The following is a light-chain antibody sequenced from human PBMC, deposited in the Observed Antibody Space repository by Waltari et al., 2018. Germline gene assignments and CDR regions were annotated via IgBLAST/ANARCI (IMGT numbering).Light chain of an antibody. CDR2: DAS. CDR3: QQYNSYST. V-gene: IGKV1-5*01. Sequence: DIQMTQSPSTLSASVGDRVTITCRASQSISSWLAWYQQKPGKAPKPLIYDASSLESGVPSRFSGSGSGTEFTLTISSLQPDDFATYYCQQYNSYSTFGQGTKL. CDR1: QSISSW. J-gene: IGKJ2*01.